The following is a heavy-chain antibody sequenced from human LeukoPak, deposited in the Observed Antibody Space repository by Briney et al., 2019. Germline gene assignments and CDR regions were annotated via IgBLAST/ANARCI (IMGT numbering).Heavy chain of an antibody. CDR3: AKDQQLAPRGWFDP. CDR1: GFTFSSYA. CDR2: ISGSGTST. Sequence: GGSLRLSCAASGFTFSSYAMSWVRQGPGKGLEWFSAISGSGTSTYYADSVKGRFTISRDNSKNTLYLQMNSLRAEDTAVYYCAKDQQLAPRGWFDPWGQGTLVTVSS. J-gene: IGHJ5*02. D-gene: IGHD6-13*01. V-gene: IGHV3-23*01.